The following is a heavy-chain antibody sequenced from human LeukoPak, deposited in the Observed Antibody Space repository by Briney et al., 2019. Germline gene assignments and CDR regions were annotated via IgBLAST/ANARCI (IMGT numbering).Heavy chain of an antibody. V-gene: IGHV4-59*01. CDR2: IYYSGST. Sequence: SETLSLTCTVFGGSIGSYYWCWIRQPPGKGLEWIGYIYYSGSTNYNPSLKSRVTMSVDTSKNQFSLKLSSVTAADTAVYYCAGDGGSVTSDALDIWGQGTMVTVSS. CDR3: AGDGGSVTSDALDI. J-gene: IGHJ3*02. D-gene: IGHD4-17*01. CDR1: GGSIGSYY.